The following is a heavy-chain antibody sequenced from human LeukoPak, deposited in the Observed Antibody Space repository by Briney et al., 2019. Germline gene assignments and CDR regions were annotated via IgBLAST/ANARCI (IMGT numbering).Heavy chain of an antibody. D-gene: IGHD1-14*01. J-gene: IGHJ4*02. CDR2: ISGSGGST. V-gene: IGHV3-23*01. CDR1: GFTFSSYA. Sequence: GGSLRLSCAASGFTFSSYAMSWVRQAPGKGLEWVSAISGSGGSTYYADSVKGRFTISRDNSKNTLYLQMNSLRAEDTAVYYCAKDRAGCGHVSLVSFWGQGTLVTVSS. CDR3: AKDRAGCGHVSLVSF.